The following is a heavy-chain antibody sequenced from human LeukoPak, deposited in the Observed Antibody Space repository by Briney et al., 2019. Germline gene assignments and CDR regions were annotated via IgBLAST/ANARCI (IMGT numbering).Heavy chain of an antibody. Sequence: GGSLRLSCAASGFTFSSYAMSWVRQAPGKGLEWVAVISYDGSNKYYADSVKGRFTISRDNSKNTLYLQMNSLRAEDTAVYYCAKDADCSSTSCYPDYWGQGTLVTVSS. CDR1: GFTFSSYA. CDR3: AKDADCSSTSCYPDY. D-gene: IGHD2-2*01. J-gene: IGHJ4*02. CDR2: ISYDGSNK. V-gene: IGHV3-30*04.